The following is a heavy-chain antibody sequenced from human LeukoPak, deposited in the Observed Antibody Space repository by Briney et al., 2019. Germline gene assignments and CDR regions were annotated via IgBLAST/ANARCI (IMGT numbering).Heavy chain of an antibody. CDR3: ARRGALDFWSGYYAFGSWFDP. J-gene: IGHJ5*02. Sequence: PSETLSLTCIVSGGSISSSSYYWGWIRQPPGKGLEWIGNIYYSGRTYYNPSLKSRVTISVDTSKNQFSLNLSSVTAADTAVYYCARRGALDFWSGYYAFGSWFDPWGQGTLVTVSS. D-gene: IGHD3-3*01. CDR2: IYYSGRT. CDR1: GGSISSSSYY. V-gene: IGHV4-39*01.